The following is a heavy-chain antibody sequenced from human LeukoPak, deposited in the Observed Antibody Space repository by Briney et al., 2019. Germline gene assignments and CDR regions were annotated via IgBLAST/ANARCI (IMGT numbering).Heavy chain of an antibody. V-gene: IGHV3-11*01. J-gene: IGHJ6*02. Sequence: GGSLRLSFAASGFTFSDYYMSWFRQAPGKGLEWVSYISSRGSTIYYADSVKGRFTISRDNAKNSLYLQMNSLRAEDTAVYYCARHDTAMATDYGMDVWGQGTTVTVSS. D-gene: IGHD5-18*01. CDR2: ISSRGSTI. CDR3: ARHDTAMATDYGMDV. CDR1: GFTFSDYY.